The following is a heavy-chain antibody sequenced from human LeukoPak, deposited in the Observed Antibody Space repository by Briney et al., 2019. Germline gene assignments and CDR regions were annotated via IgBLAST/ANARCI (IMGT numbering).Heavy chain of an antibody. J-gene: IGHJ5*02. CDR1: GYTFTGYY. D-gene: IGHD3-10*01. CDR2: INPNSGGT. V-gene: IGHV1-2*02. CDR3: ALSGLYGSGSLDWFDP. Sequence: ASVKVSCKASGYTFTGYYMHWVRQAPGQGLGWMGWINPNSGGTNYAQKFQGRVTMTRDTSISTAYMELSRLRSDDTAVYYCALSGLYGSGSLDWFDPWGQGTLVTVSS.